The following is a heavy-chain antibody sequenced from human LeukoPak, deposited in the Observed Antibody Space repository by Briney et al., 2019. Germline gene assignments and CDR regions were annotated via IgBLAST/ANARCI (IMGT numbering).Heavy chain of an antibody. CDR3: ARDGVRGSHPTGGDY. CDR2: ISAGNGNT. CDR1: GYTFTSYA. Sequence: ASVKVSCKASGYTFTSYAIHWVRQAPGQRLEWMGWISAGNGNTKYSQNFQGRVTITRDTSASTAYMELSSLRSEDTAVYYCARDGVRGSHPTGGDYWGQGTLVTVSS. D-gene: IGHD1-26*01. V-gene: IGHV1-3*01. J-gene: IGHJ4*02.